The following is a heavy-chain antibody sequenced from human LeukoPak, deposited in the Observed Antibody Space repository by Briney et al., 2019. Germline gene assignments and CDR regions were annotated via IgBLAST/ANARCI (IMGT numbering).Heavy chain of an antibody. CDR2: INHSGST. D-gene: IGHD3-10*01. J-gene: IGHJ3*02. Sequence: SETLSLTCAVYGGSFSGYYWSWIRQPPGKGLEWIGEINHSGSTNYNPSLKSRVTISVDTSKNKFSLKLSSVTAADTAVYYCARASKREGLLGARVRALDIWGQGTMVTVSS. V-gene: IGHV4-34*01. CDR1: GGSFSGYY. CDR3: ARASKREGLLGARVRALDI.